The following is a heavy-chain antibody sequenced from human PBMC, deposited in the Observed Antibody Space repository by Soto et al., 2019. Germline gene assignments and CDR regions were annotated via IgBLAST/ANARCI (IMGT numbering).Heavy chain of an antibody. D-gene: IGHD3-22*01. CDR2: INWNSGNI. CDR3: AKGGWYYYDISGPPRDY. V-gene: IGHV3-9*01. J-gene: IGHJ4*02. Sequence: GGSLRLSCSASGFTFDDYAMHWVRQAPGKGLEWVSGINWNSGNIGYADSVKGRFTISRDNAKNSLYLQMNSLRAEDTALYYCAKGGWYYYDISGPPRDYWGQGTLVTVSS. CDR1: GFTFDDYA.